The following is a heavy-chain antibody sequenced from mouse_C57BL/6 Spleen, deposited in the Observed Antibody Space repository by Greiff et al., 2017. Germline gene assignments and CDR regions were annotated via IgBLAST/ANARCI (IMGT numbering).Heavy chain of an antibody. V-gene: IGHV1-52*01. J-gene: IGHJ4*01. CDR3: ARGGGLRQTHAMDY. Sequence: QVQLKQPGAELVRPGSSVKLSCKASGYTFTSYWMHWVKQRPIQGLEWIGNIDPSDSETHYNQKFKDKATLTVDKSSSTAYMQLSSLTSEDSAVYYCARGGGLRQTHAMDYWGQGTSVTVSS. CDR2: IDPSDSET. D-gene: IGHD2-4*01. CDR1: GYTFTSYW.